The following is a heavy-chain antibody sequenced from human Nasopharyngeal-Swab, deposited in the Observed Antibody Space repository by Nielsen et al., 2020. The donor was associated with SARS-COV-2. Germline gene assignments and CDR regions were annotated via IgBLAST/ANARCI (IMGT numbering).Heavy chain of an antibody. Sequence: SETLSLTCTVSGGSIMSSSYYWGWIRQPPGKGLEWIGVIYYTGSAHYGPSLKSRVTISVDTSRNQFFLRVASVTAEDTAVYYCARQTGMDVWGQGTSVTVSS. CDR1: GGSIMSSSYY. J-gene: IGHJ6*02. CDR3: ARQTGMDV. CDR2: IYYTGSA. V-gene: IGHV4-39*01.